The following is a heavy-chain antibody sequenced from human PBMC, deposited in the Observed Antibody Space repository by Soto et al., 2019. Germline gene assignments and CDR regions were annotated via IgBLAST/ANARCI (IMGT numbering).Heavy chain of an antibody. V-gene: IGHV5-10-1*01. CDR2: IDPSDSYT. CDR1: GYSFTSYW. J-gene: IGHJ6*02. CDR3: ARSFMVRGPKRGYSDYGMDV. D-gene: IGHD3-10*01. Sequence: VASLKISCKGSGYSFTSYWISWVRQMPGKGLEWMGRIDPSDSYTNYSPSFQGHVTISADKSISTAYLQWSSLKASDTAMYYCARSFMVRGPKRGYSDYGMDVWGQGTTVTVSS.